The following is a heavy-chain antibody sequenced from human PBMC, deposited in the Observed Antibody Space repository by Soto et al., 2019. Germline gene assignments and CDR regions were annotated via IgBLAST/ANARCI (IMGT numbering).Heavy chain of an antibody. Sequence: QVQLVESGGGVVQPGRSQRLSCVVSGFSFSSYGMHWVRQAPGKGLEWVAVISYDGTKKSYADSVKGRFTISRDNSQNTLSLEMNSLRVEDTAVYFCAKRGTPGADDYDWFDPWGQGTLVTVSS. CDR2: ISYDGTKK. V-gene: IGHV3-30*18. CDR3: AKRGTPGADDYDWFDP. D-gene: IGHD4-17*01. CDR1: GFSFSSYG. J-gene: IGHJ5*02.